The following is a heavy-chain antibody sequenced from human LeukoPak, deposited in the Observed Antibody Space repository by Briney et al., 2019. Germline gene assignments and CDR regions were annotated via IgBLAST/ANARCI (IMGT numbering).Heavy chain of an antibody. CDR2: ISGSGGST. J-gene: IGHJ6*02. V-gene: IGHV3-23*01. Sequence: GGSLRLSCAASGFTFSSYAMSWVRQAPGKGLEWVSAISGSGGSTYYADSVKGRFTISRDNSKNTLYLQMNSLRAEDTAVYYRAKEVYSSSWSFGSGWYRGYYYYGMDVWGQGTTVTVSS. CDR3: AKEVYSSSWSFGSGWYRGYYYYGMDV. CDR1: GFTFSSYA. D-gene: IGHD6-13*01.